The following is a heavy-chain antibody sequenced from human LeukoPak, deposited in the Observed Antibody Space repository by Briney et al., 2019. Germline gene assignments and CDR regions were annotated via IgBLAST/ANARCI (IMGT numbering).Heavy chain of an antibody. CDR2: IRNSGSST. CDR3: VKDYGPKQLVFFEY. CDR1: GFTFNDYG. V-gene: IGHV3-23*01. J-gene: IGHJ4*02. Sequence: GGSLRLSCAASGFTFNDYGMSWVRQAPGKGPEWVSTIRNSGSSTYYADSVKGRFTISRDNSKNTLYVQMNSLRAEDTAVYYCVKDYGPKQLVFFEYWGQGTLVTVSS. D-gene: IGHD6-13*01.